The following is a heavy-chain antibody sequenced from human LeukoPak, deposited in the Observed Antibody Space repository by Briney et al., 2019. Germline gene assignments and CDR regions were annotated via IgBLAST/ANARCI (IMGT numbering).Heavy chain of an antibody. CDR3: SKDATGSYYGLDP. V-gene: IGHV3-7*01. D-gene: IGHD1-26*01. CDR2: IKPDGSEK. J-gene: IGHJ5*02. Sequence: PGGSLRLSCAASGLIFSKYWMTWVRQAPGKGLEWVASIKPDGSEKYYLDSVKGRFTISRDNARDSLYLQMNSLRDDDTSVYYCSKDATGSYYGLDPWGQGTLVTVYS. CDR1: GLIFSKYW.